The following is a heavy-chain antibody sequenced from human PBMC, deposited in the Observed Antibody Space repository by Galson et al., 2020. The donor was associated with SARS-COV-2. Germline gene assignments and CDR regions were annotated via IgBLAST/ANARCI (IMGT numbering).Heavy chain of an antibody. Sequence: ASVKVSCKASGYTFTSYGISWVRQAPGQGLEWMGWISAYNGNTNYAQKLQGRVTMTTDTSTSTAYMELRSLRSDDTAVYYCARTSITMIVVVTPPIPVDDAFDIWGQGTMVTVSS. CDR3: ARTSITMIVVVTPPIPVDDAFDI. CDR2: ISAYNGNT. J-gene: IGHJ3*02. V-gene: IGHV1-18*01. D-gene: IGHD3-22*01. CDR1: GYTFTSYG.